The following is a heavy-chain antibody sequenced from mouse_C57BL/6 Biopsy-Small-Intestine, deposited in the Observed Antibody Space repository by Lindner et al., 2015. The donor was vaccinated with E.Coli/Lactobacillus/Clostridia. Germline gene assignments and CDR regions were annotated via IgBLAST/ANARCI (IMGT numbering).Heavy chain of an antibody. CDR1: GYAFSSYW. D-gene: IGHD1-1*01. Sequence: VQLQESGAELVKPGASVKISCKASGYAFSSYWMNWVKQRPGKGLEWIGRIYPGDGNTNYSEKFKDKATLTADKSSSTAYMQLSSLTSEDSAVYFCSRVGFIATVVATEGYALDYWGQGTSVTVSS. CDR3: SRVGFIATVVATEGYALDY. J-gene: IGHJ4*01. V-gene: IGHV1-82*01. CDR2: IYPGDGNT.